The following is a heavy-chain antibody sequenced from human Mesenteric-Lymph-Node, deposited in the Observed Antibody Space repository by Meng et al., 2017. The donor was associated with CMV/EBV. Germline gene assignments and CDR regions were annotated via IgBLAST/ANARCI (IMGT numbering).Heavy chain of an antibody. D-gene: IGHD2/OR15-2a*01. Sequence: ASVKVSCKASGYTFTGYYMHWVRQAPGQGLEWMGWISPNNGVTNHAQKFQGRVTMTRDTSTSTAYMELSRLRSDDTAVYYCAKDGGFSNWFDPWGQGTLVTVSS. CDR1: GYTFTGYY. CDR3: AKDGGFSNWFDP. J-gene: IGHJ5*02. CDR2: ISPNNGVT. V-gene: IGHV1-2*02.